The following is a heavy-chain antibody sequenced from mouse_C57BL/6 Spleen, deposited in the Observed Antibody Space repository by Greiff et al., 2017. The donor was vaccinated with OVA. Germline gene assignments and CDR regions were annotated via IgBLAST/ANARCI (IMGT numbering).Heavy chain of an antibody. CDR2: ISYSGST. Sequence: EVQLQESGPGMVKPSQSLSLTCTVTGYSITSGYDWHWIRHFPGNKLEWMGYISYSGSTNYNPSLKSRISITHDTSKNHFFLTLNSVTTEDTATYYCAREGDYDGPWFAYWGQGTLVTVSA. CDR3: AREGDYDGPWFAY. D-gene: IGHD2-4*01. J-gene: IGHJ3*01. CDR1: GYSITSGYD. V-gene: IGHV3-1*01.